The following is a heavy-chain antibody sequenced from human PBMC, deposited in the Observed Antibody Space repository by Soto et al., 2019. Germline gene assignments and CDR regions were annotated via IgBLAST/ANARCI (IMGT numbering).Heavy chain of an antibody. J-gene: IGHJ4*02. CDR2: IDSDGSRI. Sequence: EVQLVESGGGLVQPGESLRLSCAASGFNFSNYWMHWVRQAPGKGLVWVSRIDSDGSRISYADFVKGRFTISRDNAKNTVYLHMNSLTAEDTAVYYCVRTSLVVAVAPREDFWGQGTLVTVSS. CDR3: VRTSLVVAVAPREDF. V-gene: IGHV3-74*01. D-gene: IGHD2-15*01. CDR1: GFNFSNYW.